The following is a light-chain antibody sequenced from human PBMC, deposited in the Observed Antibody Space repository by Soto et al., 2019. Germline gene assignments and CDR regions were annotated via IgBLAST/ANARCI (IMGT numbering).Light chain of an antibody. CDR3: QQYYSVPIT. CDR1: QSVLYTSNSKNY. CDR2: WAS. J-gene: IGKJ5*01. Sequence: DIVMTQSPDSLAVSLGERATINCKSSQSVLYTSNSKNYIAWYQQQSGQPPKLLIYWASTRESGVPDRFSGGGSGTDFTLTISSLQAEDVAVYYCQQYYSVPITFGQGTRLEIK. V-gene: IGKV4-1*01.